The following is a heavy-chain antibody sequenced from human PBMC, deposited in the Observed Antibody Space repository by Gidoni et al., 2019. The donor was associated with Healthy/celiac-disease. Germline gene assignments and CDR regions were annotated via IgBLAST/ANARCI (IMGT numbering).Heavy chain of an antibody. D-gene: IGHD2-15*01. J-gene: IGHJ3*02. CDR2: IIPIFGTA. CDR3: ARGNRDCSGGSCYPRDAFDI. CDR1: GGTFRRHA. Sequence: VQLVQSGAEVKKPGSSVKVSCKASGGTFRRHAITWVRQAPGQWLEWMGGIIPIFGTANYAQKFQGRVTITADKSTSTAYMELSSLRSEDTAVYYCARGNRDCSGGSCYPRDAFDIWGQGTMVTVSS. V-gene: IGHV1-69*06.